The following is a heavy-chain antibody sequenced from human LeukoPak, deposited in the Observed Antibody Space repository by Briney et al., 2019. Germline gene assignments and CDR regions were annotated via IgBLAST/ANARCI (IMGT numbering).Heavy chain of an antibody. CDR2: MNPNSGIT. CDR1: GNTFTSYD. D-gene: IGHD5-18*01. J-gene: IGHJ6*02. V-gene: IGHV1-8*01. CDR3: ARPRQLWSYGMDV. Sequence: GASVKVSCKASGNTFTSYDINWVRQATGQGLVWMGWMNPNSGITGYAQKFQGRLTMTRNTSIGTAYMELSSLRSEDTAVYYCARPRQLWSYGMDVWGQGTTVTVSS.